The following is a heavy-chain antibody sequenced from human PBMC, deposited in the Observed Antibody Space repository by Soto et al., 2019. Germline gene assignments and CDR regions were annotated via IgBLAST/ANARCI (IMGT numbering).Heavy chain of an antibody. Sequence: SETLYLTCAVYGGSFSGYFWSWIRQPPGKGLEWIGEINHSGSTNYNPSLKSRVTISVDTSKNQFSLKLSSVTAADTAVYYCARGNDYYGSGSYPGEDYFDSWGQGTLVTVSS. CDR3: ARGNDYYGSGSYPGEDYFDS. CDR1: GGSFSGYF. D-gene: IGHD3-10*01. J-gene: IGHJ4*02. V-gene: IGHV4-34*01. CDR2: INHSGST.